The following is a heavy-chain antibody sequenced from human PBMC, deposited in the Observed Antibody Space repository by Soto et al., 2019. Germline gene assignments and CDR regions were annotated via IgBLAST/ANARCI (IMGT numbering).Heavy chain of an antibody. D-gene: IGHD3-10*02. V-gene: IGHV1-2*02. CDR1: GYTFTGYY. J-gene: IGHJ6*02. CDR3: ATRGCSGSYHDYYYGMDV. Sequence: QVQLVQSGAEVKKPGASVKVSCKASGYTFTGYYMHWVRQAPGQGLEWMGWINPNSGGTNYAQKFQGRVTMTRDTSISTAYMELSRLRSDDTAVYYCATRGCSGSYHDYYYGMDVWGQGTTVTVSS. CDR2: INPNSGGT.